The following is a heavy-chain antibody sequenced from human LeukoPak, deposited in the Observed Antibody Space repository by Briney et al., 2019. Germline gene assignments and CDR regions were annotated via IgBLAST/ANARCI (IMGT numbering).Heavy chain of an antibody. CDR3: ARRYYYGSGSYQKGVNWFDP. CDR2: IYYSGST. J-gene: IGHJ5*02. D-gene: IGHD3-10*01. V-gene: IGHV4-59*08. Sequence: SETLSPTCTVSGGSISSYYWSWIRQPPGKGLEWIGYIYYSGSTNYNPSLKSRVTISVDTSKNQFSLKLSSVTAADTAVYYCARRYYYGSGSYQKGVNWFDPWGQGTLVTVSS. CDR1: GGSISSYY.